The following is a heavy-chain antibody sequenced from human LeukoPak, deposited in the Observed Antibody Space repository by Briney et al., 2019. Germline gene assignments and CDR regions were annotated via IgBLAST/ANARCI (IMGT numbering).Heavy chain of an antibody. Sequence: PSETLSLTCTVSGGSISSGSHYWSWIRQPAGKGLEWIGRIYNSANTNYNPSLKSRVIISVDMSKNQFSLKLSSVTAADTAVYYCARDNSYCTTTNCYYNWFDPWGQGTLVTVSS. J-gene: IGHJ5*02. CDR2: IYNSANT. D-gene: IGHD2-2*01. CDR1: GGSISSGSHY. V-gene: IGHV4-61*02. CDR3: ARDNSYCTTTNCYYNWFDP.